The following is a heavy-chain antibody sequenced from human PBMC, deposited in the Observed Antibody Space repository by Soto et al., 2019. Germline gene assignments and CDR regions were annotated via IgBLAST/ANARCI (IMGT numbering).Heavy chain of an antibody. CDR3: AREGGRTWIQLWSY. Sequence: QVQLVESGGGVVQPGRSLRLSCAASGFTSSSYAMHWVRQAPGKGLEWVAVISYDGSNKYYADSVKGRFTISRDNSKNTLYLQMNSLRAEDTAVYYCAREGGRTWIQLWSYWGQGTLVTVSS. V-gene: IGHV3-30-3*01. CDR2: ISYDGSNK. CDR1: GFTSSSYA. J-gene: IGHJ4*02. D-gene: IGHD5-18*01.